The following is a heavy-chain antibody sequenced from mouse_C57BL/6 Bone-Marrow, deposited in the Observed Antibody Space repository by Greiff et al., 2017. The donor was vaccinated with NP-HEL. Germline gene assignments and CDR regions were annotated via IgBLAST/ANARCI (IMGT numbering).Heavy chain of an antibody. J-gene: IGHJ2*01. D-gene: IGHD2-3*01. CDR3: ARRDGYYVFDY. Sequence: VKLVESGAELARPGASVKLSCKASGYTFTSYGISWVKQRTGQGLEWIGEIYPRSGNTYYNEKFKGKATLTADKSSSTAYMELRSLTSEDSAVYFCARRDGYYVFDYWGQGTTLTVSS. V-gene: IGHV1-81*01. CDR1: GYTFTSYG. CDR2: IYPRSGNT.